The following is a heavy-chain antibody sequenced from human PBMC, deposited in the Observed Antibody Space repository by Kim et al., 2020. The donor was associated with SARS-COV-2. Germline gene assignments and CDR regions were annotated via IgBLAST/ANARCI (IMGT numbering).Heavy chain of an antibody. CDR1: GFTFSSYS. Sequence: GGSLRLSCAVSGFTFSSYSMNWVRQAPGKGLEWVSYIGSSSISIYYADSVKGRFTISRDSAKDSVYLQMNSLRDEDTAVDYCARPYCSSTSCSGGKYYYGMDVWGQGTTVTVSS. CDR2: IGSSSISI. J-gene: IGHJ6*02. V-gene: IGHV3-48*02. D-gene: IGHD2-2*01. CDR3: ARPYCSSTSCSGGKYYYGMDV.